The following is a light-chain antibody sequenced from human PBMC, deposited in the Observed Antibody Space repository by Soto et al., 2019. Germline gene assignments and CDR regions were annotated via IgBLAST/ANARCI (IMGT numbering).Light chain of an antibody. J-gene: IGLJ2*01. Sequence: QSALTQPASVSGSPGQSITISCTGTSSDVGGYNYVSWYQQHPGKAPKLMIYEVSNRPSGVSNRFSGSKSGNTASLTTSGLQAEDEADYYCSSYPSSSTVVFGGGTKVTVL. CDR2: EVS. CDR1: SSDVGGYNY. CDR3: SSYPSSSTVV. V-gene: IGLV2-14*01.